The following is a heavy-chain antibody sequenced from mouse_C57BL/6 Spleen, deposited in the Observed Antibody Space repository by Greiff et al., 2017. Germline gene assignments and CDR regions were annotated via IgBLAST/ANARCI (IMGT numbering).Heavy chain of an antibody. CDR3: ARSGYGNPWFAY. Sequence: QVRLQQPGAELVRPGSSVKLSCKASGYTFTSYWMHWVKQRPIQGLEWIGNIDPSDSETHYNQKFKDKATLTVDKSSSTAYMQLSSLTSEDSAVYYCARSGYGNPWFAYWGQGTLVTVSA. J-gene: IGHJ3*01. CDR1: GYTFTSYW. CDR2: IDPSDSET. D-gene: IGHD2-1*01. V-gene: IGHV1-52*01.